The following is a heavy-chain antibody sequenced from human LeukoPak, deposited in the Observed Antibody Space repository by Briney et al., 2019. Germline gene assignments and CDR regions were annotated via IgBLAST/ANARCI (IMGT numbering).Heavy chain of an antibody. CDR2: IYNSGST. D-gene: IGHD3-22*01. Sequence: SETLSLTCAVSGVSISSTDWWSWVRQPPGKGLEWIGEIYNSGSTNYNPSLKSRVTISLDKSKNQFSLKLSSVTAADTAVYYCARVTGYMIEDYFDYWGQGTLVTVSS. CDR1: GVSISSTDW. J-gene: IGHJ4*02. V-gene: IGHV4-4*02. CDR3: ARVTGYMIEDYFDY.